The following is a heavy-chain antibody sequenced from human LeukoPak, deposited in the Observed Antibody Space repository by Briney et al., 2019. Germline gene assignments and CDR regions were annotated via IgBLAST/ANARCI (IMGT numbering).Heavy chain of an antibody. Sequence: SETLSLTCTVSGGSISSSSYYWGWIRQPPGKGLEWIGSIYYSGSTYYNPFLKSRVTISVDTSKNQFSLKLSSVTAADTAVYYCARVLAAAGNNWFDPWGQGTLVTVSS. CDR2: IYYSGST. CDR3: ARVLAAAGNNWFDP. CDR1: GGSISSSSYY. J-gene: IGHJ5*02. D-gene: IGHD6-13*01. V-gene: IGHV4-39*07.